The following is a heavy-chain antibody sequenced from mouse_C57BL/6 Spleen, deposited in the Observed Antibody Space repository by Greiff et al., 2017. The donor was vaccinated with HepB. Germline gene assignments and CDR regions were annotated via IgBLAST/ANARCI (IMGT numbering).Heavy chain of an antibody. J-gene: IGHJ4*01. CDR2: IWSDRST. CDR1: GFSLTSYG. CDR3: ARLYGNYGGYAMDY. D-gene: IGHD2-1*01. V-gene: IGHV2-6*03. Sequence: QVQLKESGPGLVAPSQSLSITCTVSGFSLTSYGVHWVRQPPGKGLEWLVVIWSDRSTTYNSALKSRLSISKDNSKSQVFLKMNSLQTDDTAMYYCARLYGNYGGYAMDYWGQGTSVTVSS.